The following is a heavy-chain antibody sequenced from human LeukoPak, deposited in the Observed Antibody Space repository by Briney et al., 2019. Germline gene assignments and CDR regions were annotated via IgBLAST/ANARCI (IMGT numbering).Heavy chain of an antibody. CDR2: IVPILGTA. Sequence: ASVKVSCKAPGGSFGRYAIHWVRQAPGQGLEWMGGIVPILGTANYAQKFQGRVTITADDSTGTAYMELTSLRSADTAVYYCARDGYYDSSGYYEWYYFDYWGQGTLVTVSS. CDR1: GGSFGRYA. CDR3: ARDGYYDSSGYYEWYYFDY. J-gene: IGHJ4*02. V-gene: IGHV1-69*13. D-gene: IGHD3-22*01.